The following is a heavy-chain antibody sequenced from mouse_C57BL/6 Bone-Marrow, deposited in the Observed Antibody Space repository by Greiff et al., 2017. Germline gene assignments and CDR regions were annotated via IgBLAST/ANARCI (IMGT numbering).Heavy chain of an antibody. J-gene: IGHJ3*01. CDR2: ISSGGSYT. CDR3: ARQPY. Sequence: EVMLVESGGDLVKPGGSLKLSCAASGFTFSSYGMSWVRQTPDKRLEWVATISSGGSYTYYPDSVKGRFTISRDNAKNTLYLQMSSLKSEDTAMYYCARQPYWGQGTLVTVSA. V-gene: IGHV5-6*02. CDR1: GFTFSSYG.